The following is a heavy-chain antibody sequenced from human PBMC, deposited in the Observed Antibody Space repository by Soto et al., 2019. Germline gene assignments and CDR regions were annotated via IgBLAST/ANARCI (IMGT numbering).Heavy chain of an antibody. Sequence: SVKVSCKASGGTFSSYAISWVRQAPGQGLEWMGGIIPIFGTANYAQKFQGRVTITADESTSTAYMELSSLRSEDTAVYYCARDPSYEDGMDVWGQGTTVTVSS. J-gene: IGHJ6*02. D-gene: IGHD2-15*01. CDR3: ARDPSYEDGMDV. V-gene: IGHV1-69*13. CDR2: IIPIFGTA. CDR1: GGTFSSYA.